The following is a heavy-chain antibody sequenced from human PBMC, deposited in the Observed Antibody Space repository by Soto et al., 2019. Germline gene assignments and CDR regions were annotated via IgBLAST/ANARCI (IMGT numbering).Heavy chain of an antibody. CDR3: ARDRITTRGDAFDL. V-gene: IGHV1-69*08. CDR2: IIPIPDIT. J-gene: IGHJ3*01. D-gene: IGHD3-3*01. CDR1: GGTFSTYI. Sequence: QVQLVQSGAEVRKPGSSVKVSCKAPGGTFSTYIISWVRQAPGQGLEWMGRIIPIPDITNYAQKFQGRVRVTADRSTSTAYMELTSLKSEDTAVYDCARDRITTRGDAFDLWGQGTRVTVSS.